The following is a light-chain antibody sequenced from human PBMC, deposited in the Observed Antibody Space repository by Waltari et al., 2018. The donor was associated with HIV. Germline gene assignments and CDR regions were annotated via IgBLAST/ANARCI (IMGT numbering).Light chain of an antibody. J-gene: IGLJ2*01. CDR1: SSDVGSYNR. Sequence: QSALTQPPSVSGSPGQSVTISCTGTSSDVGSYNRVSWYQQPPGTAPKLMIYEVSNRPSGVPVRFSGSKSGNTASLTISGLQAEDEADYYCGLYTSSSLVFGGGTKLTVL. V-gene: IGLV2-18*01. CDR2: EVS. CDR3: GLYTSSSLV.